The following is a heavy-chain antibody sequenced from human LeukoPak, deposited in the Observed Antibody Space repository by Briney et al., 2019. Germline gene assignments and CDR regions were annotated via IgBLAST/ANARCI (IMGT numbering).Heavy chain of an antibody. CDR3: ARGEDGDYYFQH. J-gene: IGHJ1*01. V-gene: IGHV4-59*12. Sequence: PSETLSLTCTVSGGSISNYWWSWIRQPPGKGLEWIGYVFDSGGTNYNPSLKSRVTISVDTSKNQFSLKLSSVTAADTAVYYCARGEDGDYYFQHWGQGTLVTVSS. D-gene: IGHD4-17*01. CDR2: VFDSGGT. CDR1: GGSISNYW.